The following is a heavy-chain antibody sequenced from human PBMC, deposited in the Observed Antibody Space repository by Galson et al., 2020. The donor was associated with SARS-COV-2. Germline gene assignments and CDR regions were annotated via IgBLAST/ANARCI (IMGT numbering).Heavy chain of an antibody. CDR2: MNPKSGNT. CDR3: ARVWERGFSYGNWFDP. Sequence: ASVKVSCKASGYTFTNYDINWVRQATGHGLEWMGWMNPKSGNTGYVQKFQGRVTMTRDTSINTAYMELSSLRFEDTAVYYCARVWERGFSYGNWFDPWGQGTLVTVSS. CDR1: GYTFTNYD. V-gene: IGHV1-8*01. D-gene: IGHD5-18*01. J-gene: IGHJ5*02.